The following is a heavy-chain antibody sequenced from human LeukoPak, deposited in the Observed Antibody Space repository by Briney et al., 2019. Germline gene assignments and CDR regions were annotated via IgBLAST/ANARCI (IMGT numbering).Heavy chain of an antibody. D-gene: IGHD6-19*01. CDR1: GGSFSGYY. V-gene: IGHV4-34*01. Sequence: SETLSLTCAVYGGSFSGYYWSWIRQPPGKGLEWIGEINHSGSTNYNPSLKSRVTISVDTSKNQFSLKLSSVTAADTAVYYCARARLIHNWFDPWGQGTLVTVSS. J-gene: IGHJ5*02. CDR3: ARARLIHNWFDP. CDR2: INHSGST.